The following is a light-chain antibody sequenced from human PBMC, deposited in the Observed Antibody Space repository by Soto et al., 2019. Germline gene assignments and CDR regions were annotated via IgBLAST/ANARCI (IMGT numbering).Light chain of an antibody. CDR1: SSDVGGYKY. J-gene: IGLJ1*01. CDR3: SSYAGINNLGV. Sequence: QSALTQPPSASGSPGQSVTISCTGTSSDVGGYKYVSWYQQHTGKAPKLMIFEVNKRPSGVPDRFSGSKSGNTASLTVSGLQAEDEADYYCSSYAGINNLGVFGTGTKLTV. CDR2: EVN. V-gene: IGLV2-8*01.